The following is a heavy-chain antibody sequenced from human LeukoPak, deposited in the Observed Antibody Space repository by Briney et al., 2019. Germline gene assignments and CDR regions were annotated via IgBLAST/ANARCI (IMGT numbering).Heavy chain of an antibody. V-gene: IGHV1-2*02. CDR1: GYTFTVNH. J-gene: IGHJ3*02. CDR2: INPNSGDT. D-gene: IGHD7-27*01. Sequence: ASVKVSCKASGYTFTVNHMYWVRQAPGQGLGWMGWINPNSGDTTPAQKFHGRITMTRDTSISTAYMELTRLTSDDTAVYYCARELGINAFDIWGQGTMVTVSS. CDR3: ARELGINAFDI.